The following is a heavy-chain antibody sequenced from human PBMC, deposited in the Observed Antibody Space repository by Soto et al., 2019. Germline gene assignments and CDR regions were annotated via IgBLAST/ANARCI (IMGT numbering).Heavy chain of an antibody. J-gene: IGHJ6*02. CDR1: GGFITNYY. Sequence: QVQLQELGPGLVKPSETLSLMCTVSGGFITNYYWSWIRQSPAKGLEWIGYASDSGSTKYNPSLKNRITIAVDTSKNQFSLTLISLTAADTAVYYCARERVGHSARGVWGQVTTVTVSS. V-gene: IGHV4-59*12. CDR2: ASDSGST. D-gene: IGHD1-26*01. CDR3: ARERVGHSARGV.